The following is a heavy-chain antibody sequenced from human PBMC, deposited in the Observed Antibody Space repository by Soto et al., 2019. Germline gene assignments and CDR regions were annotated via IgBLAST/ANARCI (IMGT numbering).Heavy chain of an antibody. D-gene: IGHD2-15*01. CDR1: GGSISSYY. CDR2: IYYSGST. Sequence: SETLSLTCTVSGGSISSYYWSWIRQPPGKGLEWIGYIYYSGSTNYNPSLKSRVTISVDTSKNQFSLKLSSVTAADTAVYYCAGSGGIPIGRYDFYCYYMDVCSKGTTVPVSS. V-gene: IGHV4-59*01. CDR3: AGSGGIPIGRYDFYCYYMDV. J-gene: IGHJ6*03.